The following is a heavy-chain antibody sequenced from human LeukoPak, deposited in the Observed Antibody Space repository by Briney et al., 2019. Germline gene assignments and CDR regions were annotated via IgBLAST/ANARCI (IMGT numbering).Heavy chain of an antibody. V-gene: IGHV1-2*02. Sequence: ASVKVSCKASGYTFTGYYMHWVRQAPGQGLEWMGWINPNSGGTNYAQKFQGRVTMTRDTSISTAYMELSRPRSDDTAVYYCARVVTGTFGELLTLDYWGQGTLVTVSS. CDR3: ARVVTGTFGELLTLDY. J-gene: IGHJ4*02. CDR2: INPNSGGT. D-gene: IGHD3-10*01. CDR1: GYTFTGYY.